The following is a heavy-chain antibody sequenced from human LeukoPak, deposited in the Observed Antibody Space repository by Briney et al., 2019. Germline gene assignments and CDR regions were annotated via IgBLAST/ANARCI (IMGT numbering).Heavy chain of an antibody. J-gene: IGHJ4*02. D-gene: IGHD1-7*01. Sequence: GGSLRLSCAASGFTFSSYVMHWVRQAPGKGLEWVAVIWYDGSNKYYADSVKGRFTISRDNSKNTLYLQMNSLRAEDTAVYYCAREEFKDWNYAVWGQGTLVTVSS. CDR1: GFTFSSYV. CDR3: AREEFKDWNYAV. V-gene: IGHV3-33*01. CDR2: IWYDGSNK.